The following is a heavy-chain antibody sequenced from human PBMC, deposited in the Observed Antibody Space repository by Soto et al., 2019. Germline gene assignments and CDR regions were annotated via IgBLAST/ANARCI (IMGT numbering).Heavy chain of an antibody. CDR2: INHSGST. J-gene: IGHJ5*02. CDR3: ARGYDDLSVFDP. D-gene: IGHD3-3*01. CDR1: GGSFSGYY. Sequence: PSETLSLTCAVYGGSFSGYYWSWIRQPPGKGLEWIGEINHSGSTNYNPSLKSRVTISVDTSKNQFSLKLSSVTAADTAVYYCARGYDDLSVFDPWGQGTLVTVSS. V-gene: IGHV4-34*01.